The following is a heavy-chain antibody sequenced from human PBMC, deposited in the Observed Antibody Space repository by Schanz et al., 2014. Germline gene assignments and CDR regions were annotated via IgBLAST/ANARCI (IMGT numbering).Heavy chain of an antibody. D-gene: IGHD2-15*01. CDR3: AKDIGGAVAAPVYDS. J-gene: IGHJ4*02. Sequence: DVQLVESGGGLAQPGGSLRLSCVASGFMFTKYAMNWVRQAPGKGLEWVSGISGTGTKTYYADSLKRRGNISRDNSKNTVFLQMSSLRADDTALYYCAKDIGGAVAAPVYDSWGQGTLVTVSS. CDR1: GFMFTKYA. V-gene: IGHV3-23*04. CDR2: ISGTGTKT.